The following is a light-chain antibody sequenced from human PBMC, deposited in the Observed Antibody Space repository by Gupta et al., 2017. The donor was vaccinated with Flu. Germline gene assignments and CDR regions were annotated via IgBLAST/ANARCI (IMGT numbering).Light chain of an antibody. CDR2: ASS. CDR3: QQYATSPRT. CDR1: HRVPNNY. J-gene: IGKJ4*02. Sequence: GRATPSCSARHRVPNNYLGWFQKKPGKAPKLLIYASSSRAAGIPDRFSGSGSGTDFTLTISRLEPEDFAVYYCQQYATSPRTFGGGTKVEIK. V-gene: IGKV3-20*01.